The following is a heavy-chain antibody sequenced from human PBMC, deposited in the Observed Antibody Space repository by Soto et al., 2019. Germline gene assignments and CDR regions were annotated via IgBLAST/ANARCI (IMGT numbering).Heavy chain of an antibody. CDR1: GFTFSSYA. CDR3: ARVRSSGWYLKDDYYYYGMDV. J-gene: IGHJ6*02. V-gene: IGHV3-30-3*01. Sequence: GGSLRLSCAASGFTFSSYAMHWVRQAPGKGLEWVAVISYDGSNKYYADSVKGRFTISRDNSKNTLYLQMNSLRAEDTAVYYCARVRSSGWYLKDDYYYYGMDVWGQGTTVTVSS. CDR2: ISYDGSNK. D-gene: IGHD6-13*01.